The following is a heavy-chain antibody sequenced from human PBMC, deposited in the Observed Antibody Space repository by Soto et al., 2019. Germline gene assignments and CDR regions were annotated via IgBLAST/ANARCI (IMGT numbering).Heavy chain of an antibody. CDR1: GFPFSHYA. J-gene: IGHJ4*02. D-gene: IGHD6-19*01. V-gene: IGHV3-23*01. CDR2: ISGSGDSA. Sequence: PGGSLRLSCTASGFPFSHYAMNWVRPGPGTRLEWVADISGSGDSARYADSVRGRFTISRDNSRDTLYLQMNSLRVDDTAVYYCGKERRGSGWSVCNFWGQGALVTVSS. CDR3: GKERRGSGWSVCNF.